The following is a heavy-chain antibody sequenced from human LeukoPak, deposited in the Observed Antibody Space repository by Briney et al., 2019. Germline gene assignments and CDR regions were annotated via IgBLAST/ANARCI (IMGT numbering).Heavy chain of an antibody. V-gene: IGHV3-30-3*01. D-gene: IGHD6-19*01. J-gene: IGHJ6*02. CDR1: GFTFGSYA. Sequence: GTSLRLSCAASGFTFGSYAMHWVRQAPGKVLEWVALISYDGSNDYCADSVKGRFTISRDNSKDMLYLQMNSLRAEDTAVFYCAREGKEYNSGWYYYYGMDVWGQGTTVTVSS. CDR2: ISYDGSND. CDR3: AREGKEYNSGWYYYYGMDV.